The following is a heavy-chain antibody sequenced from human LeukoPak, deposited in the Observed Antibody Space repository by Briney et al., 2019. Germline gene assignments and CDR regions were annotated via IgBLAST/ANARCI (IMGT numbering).Heavy chain of an antibody. J-gene: IGHJ6*03. CDR3: ARLHYGGNYGYYYYYMDV. CDR1: GGSISSSSYY. D-gene: IGHD4-23*01. Sequence: SETLSLTCTVSGGSISSSSYYWGWIRQPPGKGLEWIGSIYYTGSTYYNPSLRSRVTISVDTSKNQFSLKLSSVTAADTAVYYCARLHYGGNYGYYYYYMDVWGKGTTVTISS. V-gene: IGHV4-39*01. CDR2: IYYTGST.